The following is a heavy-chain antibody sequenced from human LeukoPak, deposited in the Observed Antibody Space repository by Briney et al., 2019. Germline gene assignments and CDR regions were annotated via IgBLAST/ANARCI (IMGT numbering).Heavy chain of an antibody. CDR3: ARQIYYYDSSGYYYSFDY. Sequence: GESLKISCEGSGYSFTNYWIGWVRPMPGKGLEFMRIIYPGGSETRYSPSFQGQVTISADKSISTAYLQWSSLKASDTAMYYCARQIYYYDSSGYYYSFDYWGQGTLVTVSS. V-gene: IGHV5-51*01. D-gene: IGHD3-22*01. J-gene: IGHJ4*02. CDR2: IYPGGSET. CDR1: GYSFTNYW.